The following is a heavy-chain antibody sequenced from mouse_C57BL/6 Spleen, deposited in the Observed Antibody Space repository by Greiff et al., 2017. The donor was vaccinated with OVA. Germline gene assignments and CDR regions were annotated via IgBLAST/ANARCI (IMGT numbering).Heavy chain of an antibody. CDR3: ARDRDYYGSSHWYFDV. D-gene: IGHD1-1*01. CDR2: ISYDGSN. V-gene: IGHV3-6*01. J-gene: IGHJ1*03. Sequence: EVKLMESGPGLVKPSQSLSLTCSVTGYSITSGYYWNWIRQFPGNKLEWMGYISYDGSNNYNPSLKNRISITRDTAKNQVFLKLNSVTTEDTATYYCARDRDYYGSSHWYFDVWGTGTTVTVSS. CDR1: GYSITSGYY.